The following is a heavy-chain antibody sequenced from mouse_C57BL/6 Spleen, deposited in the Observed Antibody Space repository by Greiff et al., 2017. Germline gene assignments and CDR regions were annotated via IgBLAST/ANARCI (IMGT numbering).Heavy chain of an antibody. CDR3: TRRYGSSYYYAMDY. CDR2: ISSGGSYT. Sequence: DVKLQESGGDLVKPGGSLKLSCAASGFTFSSYGMSWVRQTPDKRLEWVATISSGGSYTYYPDSVKGRFTISRDNAKNTLYLQMSSLKSEDTAMYYCTRRYGSSYYYAMDYWGQGTSVTVSS. V-gene: IGHV5-6*02. J-gene: IGHJ4*01. CDR1: GFTFSSYG. D-gene: IGHD1-1*01.